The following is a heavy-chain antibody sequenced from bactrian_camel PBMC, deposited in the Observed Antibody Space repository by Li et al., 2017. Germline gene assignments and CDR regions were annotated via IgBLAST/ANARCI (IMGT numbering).Heavy chain of an antibody. CDR1: GKTNVLNC. V-gene: IGHV3S53*01. D-gene: IGHD3*01. CDR3: AAVTGCTLTPWLRDPGNKSGPMS. J-gene: IGHJ4*01. Sequence: HVQLVESGGGLVQPGGSLNLSCAATGKTNVLNCMGWFRQAPGKEREGVAVIARIHGGTEYADSVKGRFIISRDGSKMTWSLQMNNLKPEDTAMYYCAAVTGCTLTPWLRDPGNKSGPMSWDQGTQVTVS. CDR2: IARIHGGT.